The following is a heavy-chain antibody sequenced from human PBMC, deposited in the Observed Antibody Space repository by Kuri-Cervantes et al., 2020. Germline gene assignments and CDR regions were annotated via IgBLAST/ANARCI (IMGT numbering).Heavy chain of an antibody. Sequence: GESLKISCAASGFTFSSYAMHWVRQAPGKGLEWVANIKQDGSEKYYVDSVKGRFTISRDNAKNTLYLQMNSLRAEDTAVYYCAREQYSDNAFDIWGQGTMVTVSS. CDR2: IKQDGSEK. CDR1: GFTFSSYA. CDR3: AREQYSDNAFDI. D-gene: IGHD1-26*01. J-gene: IGHJ3*02. V-gene: IGHV3-7*01.